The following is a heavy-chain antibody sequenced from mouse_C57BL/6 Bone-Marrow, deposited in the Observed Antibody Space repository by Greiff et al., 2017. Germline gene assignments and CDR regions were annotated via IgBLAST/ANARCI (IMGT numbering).Heavy chain of an antibody. J-gene: IGHJ4*01. CDR1: GYTFTSYW. D-gene: IGHD2-4*01. CDR3: ARDYPYAMDY. V-gene: IGHV1-69*01. Sequence: VQLQQSGAELVMPGASVKLSCKASGYTFTSYWMHWVKQRPGQGLEWIGEIDPSDSYTNYNQKFKGKSTLTVDKSSSTAYMQLSSLTSEDSAVYDCARDYPYAMDYWGQGTSATVSS. CDR2: IDPSDSYT.